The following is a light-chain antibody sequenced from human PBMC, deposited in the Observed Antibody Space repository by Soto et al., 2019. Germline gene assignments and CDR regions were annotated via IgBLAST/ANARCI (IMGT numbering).Light chain of an antibody. CDR2: RDN. J-gene: IGLJ2*01. CDR1: SSNIGRNT. Sequence: QSVLTQPPSASGTPGQRVTISCSGSSSNIGRNTVNWYRQLPGTAPQLLIYRDNRRPSGVPDRFSGSKSGTSASLTISGLQSDDEADYYCAAWDDGLIGSVAFGGGTKLTVL. CDR3: AAWDDGLIGSVA. V-gene: IGLV1-44*01.